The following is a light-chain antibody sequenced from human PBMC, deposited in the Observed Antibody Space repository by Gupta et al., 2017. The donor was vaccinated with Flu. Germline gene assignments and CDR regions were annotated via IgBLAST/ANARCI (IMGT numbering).Light chain of an antibody. Sequence: DIQITHSPSSLSASVGDRVTITCRASQSVRTYLNWNQQKPGKAPKLMIYAVSCLQSGVPSRFSGSGSGTDFTLTISSLQPEDFATYYCQQSSITPFTFGGGTDVEIK. CDR2: AVS. J-gene: IGKJ4*01. V-gene: IGKV1-39*01. CDR1: QSVRTY. CDR3: QQSSITPFT.